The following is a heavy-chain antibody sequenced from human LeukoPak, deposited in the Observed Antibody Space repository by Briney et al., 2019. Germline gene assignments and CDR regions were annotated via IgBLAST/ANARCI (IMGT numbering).Heavy chain of an antibody. CDR3: AKPRYGDFRPTFDY. CDR1: GFTFSNYA. Sequence: GGSLRLSCAASGFTFSNYAMTWVRQDPGKGLEWVSSISGSGGSSYYADSVKGRFTISRDNSKNTLYLQMNSLRAEDTAVYYCAKPRYGDFRPTFDYWGQGTLVTVSS. D-gene: IGHD4-17*01. CDR2: ISGSGGSS. V-gene: IGHV3-23*01. J-gene: IGHJ4*01.